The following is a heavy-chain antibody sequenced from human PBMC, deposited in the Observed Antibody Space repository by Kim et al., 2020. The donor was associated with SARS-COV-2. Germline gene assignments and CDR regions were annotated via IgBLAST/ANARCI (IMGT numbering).Heavy chain of an antibody. J-gene: IGHJ4*02. D-gene: IGHD7-27*01. CDR3: ARDRAWGSKGPFDY. Sequence: ADSVKGRFTISRDNSKNTLYLQMNSLRAEDTAVYYCARDRAWGSKGPFDYWGQGTLVTVSS. V-gene: IGHV3-33*01.